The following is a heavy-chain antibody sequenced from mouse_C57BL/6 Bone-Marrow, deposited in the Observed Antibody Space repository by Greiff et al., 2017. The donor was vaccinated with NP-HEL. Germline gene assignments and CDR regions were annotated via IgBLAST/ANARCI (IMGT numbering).Heavy chain of an antibody. V-gene: IGHV1-81*01. Sequence: VQLQQSGAELARPGASVKLSCKASGYTFTSYGISWVKQRTGQGLEWIGEIYPRSGNTYYNEKFKGKATLTADKSSSTAYMGLRSLTSEDSAVYFCARAWRGSEDYYAMDYWGQGTSVTVSS. J-gene: IGHJ4*01. CDR1: GYTFTSYG. D-gene: IGHD1-1*01. CDR3: ARAWRGSEDYYAMDY. CDR2: IYPRSGNT.